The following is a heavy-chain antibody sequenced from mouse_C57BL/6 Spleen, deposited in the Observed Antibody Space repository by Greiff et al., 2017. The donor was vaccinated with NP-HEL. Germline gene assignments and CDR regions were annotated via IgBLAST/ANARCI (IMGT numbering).Heavy chain of an antibody. CDR1: GYTFTSYW. V-gene: IGHV1-64*01. D-gene: IGHD3-3*01. Sequence: VQLQQPGAELVKPGASVKLSCKASGYTFTSYWMHWVKQRPGQGLEWIGMIHPNSGSTNYNEKFKSKATLTVDKSSSTAYMQLSSLTSEDSAVYYCAREGLLYYFDYWSQGTTLTVSS. CDR2: IHPNSGST. J-gene: IGHJ2*01. CDR3: AREGLLYYFDY.